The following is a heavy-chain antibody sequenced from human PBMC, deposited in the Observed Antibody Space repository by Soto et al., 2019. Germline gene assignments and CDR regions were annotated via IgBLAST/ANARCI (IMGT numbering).Heavy chain of an antibody. Sequence: PGGSLRLSCAASGVTFSNYAISWVRQAPGKGLEWVSIISGSGDTSYYADSVKGRFTISRDNSRNTLYLQLNSLRAEDSAKYYCAKEGTSGLYYFDYWGPGTLVTVSS. J-gene: IGHJ4*02. CDR2: ISGSGDTS. CDR3: AKEGTSGLYYFDY. CDR1: GVTFSNYA. D-gene: IGHD6-19*01. V-gene: IGHV3-23*01.